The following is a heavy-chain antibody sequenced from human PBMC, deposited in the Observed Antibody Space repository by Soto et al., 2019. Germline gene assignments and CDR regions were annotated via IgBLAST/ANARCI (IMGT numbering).Heavy chain of an antibody. Sequence: ASVKVSCKASGYTFTSYGISWVRQAPGQGLEWMGWISAYNGNTNYAQKLQGRVTMTTDTSTSTAYMELRSLRSDDTAVYYCASFSEMWPTEPTPLMDVWGKGTTVTVPS. CDR1: GYTFTSYG. D-gene: IGHD2-15*01. CDR2: ISAYNGNT. CDR3: ASFSEMWPTEPTPLMDV. V-gene: IGHV1-18*01. J-gene: IGHJ6*03.